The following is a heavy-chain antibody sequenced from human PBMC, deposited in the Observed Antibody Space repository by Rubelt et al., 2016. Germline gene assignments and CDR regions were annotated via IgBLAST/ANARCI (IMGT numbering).Heavy chain of an antibody. J-gene: IGHJ4*02. Sequence: EVQLVESGGGSVQPGESLRLSCAASGFTFSSDWMHWVRQAPGKGLVWVSRINSDGSSTYYADSVKGRFTISRDNAKNTLYLQMNSLRAEDTAIYFCARGVDTAGAGYWGQGTLVTVSS. CDR1: GFTFSSDW. CDR2: INSDGSST. CDR3: ARGVDTAGAGY. V-gene: IGHV3-74*02. D-gene: IGHD5-18*01.